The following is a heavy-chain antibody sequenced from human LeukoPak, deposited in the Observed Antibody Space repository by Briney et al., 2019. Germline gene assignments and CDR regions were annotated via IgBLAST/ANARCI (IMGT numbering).Heavy chain of an antibody. D-gene: IGHD6-6*01. CDR3: ARSRYSSSEAFDI. J-gene: IGHJ3*02. CDR2: INADGSST. CDR1: GFTFSNYW. V-gene: IGHV3-74*01. Sequence: GGSLRLSCAASGFTFSNYWIHWVRQVPGKGLVWVSRINADGSSTWYADSVKGRFTVSRDNAKDTLHLQMNSLRDDDTAVYYCARSRYSSSEAFDIWGQGTMVTVSS.